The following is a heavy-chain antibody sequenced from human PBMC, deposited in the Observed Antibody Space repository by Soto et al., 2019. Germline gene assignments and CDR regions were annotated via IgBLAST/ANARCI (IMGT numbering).Heavy chain of an antibody. CDR2: ISTGGGST. CDR1: GFTFSSHV. CDR3: ARSREIIASAGSFDY. Sequence: EVQLLESGGGLVQPGGSLRLSCAASGFTFSSHVMSWVRQAPGKGLAWVSGISTGGGSTDYADSVKGRFTISRDNSKNTLHPQMKSLRAEDTAVYYCARSREIIASAGSFDYWGQGTLVTVSS. J-gene: IGHJ4*02. V-gene: IGHV3-23*01. D-gene: IGHD6-25*01.